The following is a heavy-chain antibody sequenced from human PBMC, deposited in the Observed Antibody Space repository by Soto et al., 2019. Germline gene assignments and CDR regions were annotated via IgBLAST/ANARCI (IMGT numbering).Heavy chain of an antibody. V-gene: IGHV3-23*01. Sequence: GGSLRLSCAASGFTFSSYAMSWVRQAPGKGLEWVSAISGSGGSTYYADSVKGRFTISRDNSKNTLYLQMNSLRAEDTAVYYCAKNWANDAYHSRGYFDYWGQGTLVTVSS. J-gene: IGHJ4*02. CDR2: ISGSGGST. CDR1: GFTFSSYA. D-gene: IGHD3-22*01. CDR3: AKNWANDAYHSRGYFDY.